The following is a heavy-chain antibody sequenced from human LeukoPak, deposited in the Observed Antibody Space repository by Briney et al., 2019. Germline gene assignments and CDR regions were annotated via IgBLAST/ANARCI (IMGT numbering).Heavy chain of an antibody. CDR2: IDQSGGRN. Sequence: GGSLRLSCAASGFTFSSYGMHWVRQAPGKGLGWVANIDQSGGRNNYVDSVKGRFTISRDKAKNSLFLEMSSLRADDTAVYFCARDVEGGTFDIWGQGTTVTVSS. J-gene: IGHJ3*02. CDR3: ARDVEGGTFDI. V-gene: IGHV3-7*03. D-gene: IGHD3-16*01. CDR1: GFTFSSYG.